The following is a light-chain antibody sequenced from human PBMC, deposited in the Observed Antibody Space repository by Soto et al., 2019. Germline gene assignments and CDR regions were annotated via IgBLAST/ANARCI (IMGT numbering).Light chain of an antibody. CDR2: NNN. Sequence: QSVLTQPPSVSGAPGQRVTISCTGSRSNIGAGYDVHWYQQFPGTAPKLLIHNNNLRPSAVPDRFSAYRSDTSASLAISGLQDEDEADYYCQSYDIGRSGSVFGSGTKLTVL. CDR1: RSNIGAGYD. V-gene: IGLV1-40*01. CDR3: QSYDIGRSGSV. J-gene: IGLJ1*01.